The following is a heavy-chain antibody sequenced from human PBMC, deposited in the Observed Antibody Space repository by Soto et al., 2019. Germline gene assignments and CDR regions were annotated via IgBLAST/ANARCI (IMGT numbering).Heavy chain of an antibody. V-gene: IGHV3-30*03. D-gene: IGHD3-22*01. CDR1: GFTFSSYG. CDR2: ISCDGINE. J-gene: IGHJ3*02. CDR3: ARDSSYFQERDCYYRGNCDI. Sequence: QEQLVQSGGGVVQPGKSVKLSCAASGFTFSSYGMNWVRQAPGKGLEWVAVISCDGINEYYADSVQGRFIISRDNAKDTLYLQVKSLRPADASVYYCARDSSYFQERDCYYRGNCDIWGQGTRVTVSS.